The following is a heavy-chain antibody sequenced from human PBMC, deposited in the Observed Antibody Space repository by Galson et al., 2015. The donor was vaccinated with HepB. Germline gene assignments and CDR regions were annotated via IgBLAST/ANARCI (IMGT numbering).Heavy chain of an antibody. CDR2: ISAYNGNT. CDR1: GYTFTSYG. CDR3: ARSGYCSGGSCYSGVSRFDP. D-gene: IGHD2-15*01. Sequence: SCKASGYTFTSYGISWVRQAPGQGLEWMGWISAYNGNTNYAQKLQGRVTMTTDTSTSTAYMELRSLRSDDTAVYYCARSGYCSGGSCYSGVSRFDPWGQGTLVTVSS. J-gene: IGHJ5*02. V-gene: IGHV1-18*01.